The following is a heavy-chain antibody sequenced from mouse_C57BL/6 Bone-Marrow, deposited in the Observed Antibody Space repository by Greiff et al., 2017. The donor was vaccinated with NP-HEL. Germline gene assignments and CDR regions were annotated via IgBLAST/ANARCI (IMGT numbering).Heavy chain of an antibody. CDR1: GYSFTDYN. CDR2: INPNYGTT. D-gene: IGHD1-1*01. V-gene: IGHV1-39*01. Sequence: EVQVVESGPELVKPGASVKISCTASGYSFTDYNMNWVKQSNGKSLEWIGFINPNYGTTSYNQKFKGKVTLTVDQSSSTVYMQLNSLTSEDSADYYCAKPDNYGSSYSYRYFDVWGTGTTVTVSS. CDR3: AKPDNYGSSYSYRYFDV. J-gene: IGHJ1*03.